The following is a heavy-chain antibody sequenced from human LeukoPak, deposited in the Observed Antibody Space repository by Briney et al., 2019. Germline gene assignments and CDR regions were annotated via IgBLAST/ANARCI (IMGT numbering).Heavy chain of an antibody. CDR1: GGSINTYSYY. CDR2: IYCTGNT. J-gene: IGHJ4*02. D-gene: IGHD6-6*01. Sequence: TTSETLSLTCTVSGGSINTYSYYWAWIRQPPGKGLEWIGSIYCTGNTYYNPSLESRVTISVDTSKNQFSLKLSSVTAADTAVYYCARHPRYSSSSGAYFEYWGQGTLFTVSS. CDR3: ARHPRYSSSSGAYFEY. V-gene: IGHV4-39*01.